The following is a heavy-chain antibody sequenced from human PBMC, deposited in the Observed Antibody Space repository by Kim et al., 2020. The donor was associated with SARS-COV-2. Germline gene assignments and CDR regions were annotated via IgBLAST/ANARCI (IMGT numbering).Heavy chain of an antibody. CDR2: IYYSGST. V-gene: IGHV4-31*03. D-gene: IGHD3-22*01. CDR3: ARAPITMIVVVTAFGY. CDR1: GGSISSGGYY. J-gene: IGHJ4*02. Sequence: SETLSLTCTVSGGSISSGGYYWSWIRQHPGKGLEWIGYIYYSGSTYYNPSLKSRVTISVDTSKNQFSLKLSSVTAADTAVYYCARAPITMIVVVTAFGYWGQGTLVTVSS.